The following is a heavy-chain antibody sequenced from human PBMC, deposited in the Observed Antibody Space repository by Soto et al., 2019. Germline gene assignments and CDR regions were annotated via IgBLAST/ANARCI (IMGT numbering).Heavy chain of an antibody. D-gene: IGHD5-18*01. CDR3: ARLPYSYVSLYFFDF. Sequence: GSLRLSCAASGFTFSNYAVSWVRQSPGRGLEWVASISDRGGSTKYADSVNGRFTISRDNSRNTLFLQMDTLRAEDTAVYYCARLPYSYVSLYFFDFWGQGTLVTVSS. CDR1: GFTFSNYA. J-gene: IGHJ4*02. V-gene: IGHV3-23*01. CDR2: ISDRGGST.